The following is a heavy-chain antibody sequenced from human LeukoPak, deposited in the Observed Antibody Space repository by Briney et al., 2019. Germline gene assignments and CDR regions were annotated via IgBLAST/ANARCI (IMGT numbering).Heavy chain of an antibody. CDR3: ARPPISRLEAVSKGPFDP. Sequence: GGSLRLSCAASGFTFSDYYMSWIRQAPGKGLEWISYISNSGSTTYYADSVKGRFTISRDNAKNSLYLQMNSLRAEDTAVYYCARPPISRLEAVSKGPFDPWGQGTLVTVSS. J-gene: IGHJ5*02. V-gene: IGHV3-11*01. CDR1: GFTFSDYY. CDR2: ISNSGSTT. D-gene: IGHD3-3*01.